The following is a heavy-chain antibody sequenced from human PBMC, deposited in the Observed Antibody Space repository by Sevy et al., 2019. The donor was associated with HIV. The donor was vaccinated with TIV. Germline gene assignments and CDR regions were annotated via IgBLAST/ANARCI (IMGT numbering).Heavy chain of an antibody. CDR3: ARRHDILTGYQYYFDY. CDR1: GGTVSSYA. J-gene: IGHJ4*02. D-gene: IGHD3-9*01. Sequence: ASVKVSCKASGGTVSSYAISWVRQAPGQGLEWMGGTIPIFGTANYAQKFQGRVTITADESTSTAYMELSSLRSEDTAVYYCARRHDILTGYQYYFDYWGQGTLVTVSS. CDR2: TIPIFGTA. V-gene: IGHV1-69*13.